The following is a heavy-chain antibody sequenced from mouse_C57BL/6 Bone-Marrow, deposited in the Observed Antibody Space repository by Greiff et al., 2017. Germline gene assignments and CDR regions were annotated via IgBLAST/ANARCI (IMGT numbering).Heavy chain of an antibody. CDR1: GYTFTSYD. D-gene: IGHD1-1*01. CDR3: ARWSGSSYWYFDV. CDR2: IYPRDGST. J-gene: IGHJ1*03. V-gene: IGHV1-85*01. Sequence: QVQLQQSGPELVKPGASVKLSCKASGYTFTSYDINWVKQRPGQGLEWIGWIYPRDGSTKYNEKFKGKATLTVDTSSSTAYMELHSLTSEDSAVYFCARWSGSSYWYFDVWGTGTTVTVSS.